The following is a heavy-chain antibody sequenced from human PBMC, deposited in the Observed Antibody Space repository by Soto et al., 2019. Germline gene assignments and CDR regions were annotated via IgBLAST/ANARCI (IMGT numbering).Heavy chain of an antibody. Sequence: QVQLVESGGGVVQPGRSLRLSCAASGFTFSSYGMHWVRQAPGKGLEWVAVISYDGSNKYYADSVKGRFTISRDNSKNTLYLQMNSLRAEDTAVYYCAKGGYDFWSGPIDYWGQGTLVTVSS. CDR2: ISYDGSNK. J-gene: IGHJ4*02. V-gene: IGHV3-30*18. D-gene: IGHD3-3*01. CDR1: GFTFSSYG. CDR3: AKGGYDFWSGPIDY.